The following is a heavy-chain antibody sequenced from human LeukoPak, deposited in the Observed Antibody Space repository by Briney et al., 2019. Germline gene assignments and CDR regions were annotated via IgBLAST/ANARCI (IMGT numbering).Heavy chain of an antibody. J-gene: IGHJ2*01. D-gene: IGHD4-17*01. Sequence: SETLSLTCTVSGVSISSYYWNWIRQPPGKGLEWIGYIYHSGSTYYNPSLKSRVTISVDRSKNQFSLRLSSVTAADTAVYYCARDKVTTYWYFDLWGRGTLVTVSS. CDR1: GVSISSYY. CDR3: ARDKVTTYWYFDL. V-gene: IGHV4-59*12. CDR2: IYHSGST.